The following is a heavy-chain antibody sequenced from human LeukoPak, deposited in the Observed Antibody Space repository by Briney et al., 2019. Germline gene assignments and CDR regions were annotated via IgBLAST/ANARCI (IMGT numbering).Heavy chain of an antibody. J-gene: IGHJ3*02. CDR3: VRYYDPPVGDAFDI. V-gene: IGHV3-7*01. D-gene: IGHD3-16*01. Sequence: GGSLRLSCAASGFRFGSDWMSWVRQAPGKGLEWVANMNPDGSEKYYVDSVKGRFTISRDNDENSLYLRLNSLRADDTAVYYCVRYYDPPVGDAFDIWGQGTLVTVSS. CDR2: MNPDGSEK. CDR1: GFRFGSDW.